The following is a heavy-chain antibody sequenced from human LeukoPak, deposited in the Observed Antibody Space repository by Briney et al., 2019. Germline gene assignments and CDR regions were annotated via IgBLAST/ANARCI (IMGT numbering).Heavy chain of an antibody. CDR2: INAKSDSI. J-gene: IGHJ4*02. D-gene: IGHD5-24*01. CDR1: GFSFNDYA. Sequence: GGSLRLSCAASGFSFNDYAMHWVRQAPGKGLEWVSGINAKSDSIIYADSVKGRFTISRDNAKNSLYLQMNSLRAEDTALYYCARGRDGSPDYWGQGTLVTVSS. CDR3: ARGRDGSPDY. V-gene: IGHV3-9*01.